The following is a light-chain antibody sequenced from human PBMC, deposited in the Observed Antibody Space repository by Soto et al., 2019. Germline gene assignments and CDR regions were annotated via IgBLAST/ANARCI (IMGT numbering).Light chain of an antibody. J-gene: IGKJ5*01. CDR2: AAS. V-gene: IGKV1-39*01. Sequence: IQMTLSPSSLSASVGDRVTITCRARQSISSFLNWYQQKPGKAPKFLIYAASSLLSGVPSRFSGSGSGTDFTLTISSLQPEDFATYYCQQSYSTPITVGQGTRLEIK. CDR3: QQSYSTPIT. CDR1: QSISSF.